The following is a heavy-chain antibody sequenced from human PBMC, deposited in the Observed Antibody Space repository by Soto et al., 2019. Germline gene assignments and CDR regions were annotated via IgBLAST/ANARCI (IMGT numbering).Heavy chain of an antibody. V-gene: IGHV1-18*04. CDR3: AKPAPGGGMDV. CDR2: ISAYNGNT. D-gene: IGHD2-2*01. Sequence: ASVKVSSKASGYTFTSYGISSLRQAPGQGLEWMGWISAYNGNTNYAQKLHGRVTMTTDTSTSTAYMELRSLRSDDTAVYYCAKPAPGGGMDVWGPGTTVTVSS. J-gene: IGHJ6*02. CDR1: GYTFTSYG.